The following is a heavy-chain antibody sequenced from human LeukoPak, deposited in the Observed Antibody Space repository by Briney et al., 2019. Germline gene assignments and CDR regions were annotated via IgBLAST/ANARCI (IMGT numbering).Heavy chain of an antibody. CDR2: ISTSGST. Sequence: SETLSLTCTVSGGSISNYFWSWIRQPAGKGLEWIGHISTSGSTNYNPSLTTRVTMSVDTSKNQFSLKLSSVTAADTAVYYCATDYSVGSTTIDLDYWGQGTLVTVSS. CDR1: GGSISNYF. CDR3: ATDYSVGSTTIDLDY. V-gene: IGHV4-4*07. D-gene: IGHD1-26*01. J-gene: IGHJ4*02.